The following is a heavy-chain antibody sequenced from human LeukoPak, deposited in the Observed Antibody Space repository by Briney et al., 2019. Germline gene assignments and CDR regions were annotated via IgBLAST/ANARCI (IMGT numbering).Heavy chain of an antibody. CDR1: GYTFTSYD. Sequence: ASVKVSCKASGYTFTSYDIIWVRQATGQGLEWMGWINAGNGNTKYSQEFQGRVTITRDTSASTAYMELSSLRSEDMAVYYCARDLGCSSTSCYTGWFDPWGQGTLVTVSS. V-gene: IGHV1-3*03. CDR2: INAGNGNT. J-gene: IGHJ5*02. D-gene: IGHD2-2*02. CDR3: ARDLGCSSTSCYTGWFDP.